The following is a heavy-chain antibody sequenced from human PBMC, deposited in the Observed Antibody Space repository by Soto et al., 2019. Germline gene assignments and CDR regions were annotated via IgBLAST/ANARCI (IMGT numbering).Heavy chain of an antibody. J-gene: IGHJ6*02. CDR1: AYTFTGYN. Sequence: SVKAPSTASAYTFTGYNMHWARQPPGQGLEWMGWTNTNNAGTNYAQKSQGRVTMTRDRSISTAYMELSRLRSDGTAVYYCARDRRSGWYGLVDYCGMDVWGQGTTVTVSS. CDR2: TNTNNAGT. V-gene: IGHV1-2*02. CDR3: ARDRRSGWYGLVDYCGMDV. D-gene: IGHD6-19*01.